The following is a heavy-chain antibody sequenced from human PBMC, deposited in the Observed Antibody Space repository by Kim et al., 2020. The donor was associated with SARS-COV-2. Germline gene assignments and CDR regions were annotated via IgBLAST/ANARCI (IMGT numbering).Heavy chain of an antibody. J-gene: IGHJ4*02. CDR2: RGST. CDR3: ASGDLLDY. D-gene: IGHD2-15*01. V-gene: IGHV4-59*09. Sequence: RGSTSYHPCLRRRITVSVDTAKNQFALKLSSVTAADTAVYYCASGDLLDYWGQGTLVTVSS.